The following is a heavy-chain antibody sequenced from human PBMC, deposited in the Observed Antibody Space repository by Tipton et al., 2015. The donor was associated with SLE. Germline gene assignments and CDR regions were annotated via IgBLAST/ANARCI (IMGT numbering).Heavy chain of an antibody. Sequence: QLVQSGAEVKKPGASVKVSCKASGYTFTTYGISWVRQAPGQGLEWMGWISANNGATKYAQRFQGRVTMTTDTSTSTTYMALRSPRSDDTATYYCARECSGSGCLDYWGQGTLVTVSS. J-gene: IGHJ4*02. V-gene: IGHV1-18*01. CDR1: GYTFTTYG. CDR2: ISANNGAT. D-gene: IGHD3-10*02. CDR3: ARECSGSGCLDY.